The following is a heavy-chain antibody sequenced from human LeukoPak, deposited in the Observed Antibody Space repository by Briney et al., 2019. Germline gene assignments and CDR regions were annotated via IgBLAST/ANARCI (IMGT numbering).Heavy chain of an antibody. CDR3: ARGGVYYDFWSGYLGPYDYYYYYGMDV. CDR1: GGSFSGYY. D-gene: IGHD3-3*01. V-gene: IGHV4-34*01. J-gene: IGHJ6*02. Sequence: SETLSLTCAVYGGSFSGYYWSWIRQPPGKGLEWIGEINHSGSTNYNPSLKSRVTISVDTSKNQFSLKLSSVTAADTAVYYCARGGVYYDFWSGYLGPYDYYYYYGMDVWGQGTTVTVSS. CDR2: INHSGST.